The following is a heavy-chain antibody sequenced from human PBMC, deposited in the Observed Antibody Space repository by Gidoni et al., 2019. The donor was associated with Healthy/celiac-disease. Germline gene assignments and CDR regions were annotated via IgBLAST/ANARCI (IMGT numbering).Heavy chain of an antibody. CDR2: INTNTGNP. CDR3: ARDDVLVPAATYYYYGMDV. D-gene: IGHD2-2*01. V-gene: IGHV7-4-1*01. J-gene: IGHJ6*02. CDR1: GYTFTSYA. Sequence: QVQLVQSGSELKKPGASVKVSCTASGYTFTSYAMTWVRQAPGQGLEWMGWINTNTGNPTYAQGFTGRFVFSLDTSVSTAYLQICSLKAEDTAVYYCARDDVLVPAATYYYYGMDVWGQGTTVTVSS.